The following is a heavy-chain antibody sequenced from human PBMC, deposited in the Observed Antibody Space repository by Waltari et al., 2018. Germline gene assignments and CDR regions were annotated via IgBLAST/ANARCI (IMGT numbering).Heavy chain of an antibody. V-gene: IGHV4-39*01. CDR1: GGSISSSSYY. Sequence: QLQLQESGPGLVKPSETLSLTCTVSGGSISSSSYYWGWIRQPPGKGLEWIGSIYYSVSTYYNPSLKSLVTISVETSKNEFSLKLSSVTAADTAVYYCARHRPGIAVAGSVDYWGQGTLVTVSS. CDR2: IYYSVST. D-gene: IGHD6-19*01. J-gene: IGHJ4*02. CDR3: ARHRPGIAVAGSVDY.